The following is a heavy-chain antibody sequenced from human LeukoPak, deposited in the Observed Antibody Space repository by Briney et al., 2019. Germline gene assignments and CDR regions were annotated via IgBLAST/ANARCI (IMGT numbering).Heavy chain of an antibody. V-gene: IGHV3-21*04. CDR3: AKTGTVYYGDYSVDY. CDR2: ISSSSSYI. Sequence: GGSLRLSCAASGFTLSSYSMNWVRQAPGKGLEWVSFISSSSSYIYYADSVKGRFTISRDNAKNSLYLQMNSLRAEDTAVYYCAKTGTVYYGDYSVDYWGQGTLVTVSS. CDR1: GFTLSSYS. J-gene: IGHJ4*02. D-gene: IGHD4-17*01.